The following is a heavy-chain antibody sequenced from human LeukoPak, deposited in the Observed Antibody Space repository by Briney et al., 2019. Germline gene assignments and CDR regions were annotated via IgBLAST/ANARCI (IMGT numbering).Heavy chain of an antibody. V-gene: IGHV3-48*01. D-gene: IGHD3-10*02. CDR2: ISSSSSTI. CDR3: AELGITMIGGV. CDR1: GFTFSSFG. J-gene: IGHJ6*04. Sequence: PGGSLRLSCAASGFTFSSFGINWVRQAPGKGLEWLSYISSSSSTIYYADSVKGRFTISRDNAKNSLYLQMNSLRAEDTAVYYCAELGITMIGGVWGKGTTVTISS.